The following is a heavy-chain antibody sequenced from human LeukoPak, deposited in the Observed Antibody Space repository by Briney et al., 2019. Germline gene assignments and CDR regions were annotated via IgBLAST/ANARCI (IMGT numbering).Heavy chain of an antibody. D-gene: IGHD3-9*01. V-gene: IGHV3-30*18. CDR1: GFTFSSYG. CDR3: AKDRDYDILTGYYKGIYYYYGMDV. CDR2: ISYDGSNK. Sequence: GGSLRLSCAASGFTFSSYGMHWVRQAPGKGLEWVAVISYDGSNKYYADSVKGRFTISRDNSKNTLYLQMNSLRAEDTAVYYYAKDRDYDILTGYYKGIYYYYGMDVWGQGTTVTVSS. J-gene: IGHJ6*02.